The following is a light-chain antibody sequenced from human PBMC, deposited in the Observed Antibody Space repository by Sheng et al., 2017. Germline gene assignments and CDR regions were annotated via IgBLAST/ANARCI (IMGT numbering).Light chain of an antibody. J-gene: IGKJ4*01. Sequence: EIEMTQSPATLSVSPGERATLSCRASQTISINLAWYQQKPGQGPRLLIYGASTRATGIPARFSGSGSGTEFTLTISSLQSEDFAVYYCQQYNNWPPLTFGGGTKVEIK. CDR1: QTISIN. CDR3: QQYNNWPPLT. CDR2: GAS. V-gene: IGKV3-15*01.